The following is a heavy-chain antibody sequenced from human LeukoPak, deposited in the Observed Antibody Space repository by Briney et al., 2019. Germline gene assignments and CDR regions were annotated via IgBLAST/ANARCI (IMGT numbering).Heavy chain of an antibody. CDR2: ISGNTGST. D-gene: IGHD2-15*01. CDR1: GFTYSSYA. CDR3: AKEKDIGWYSEEVY. Sequence: GGSLRLSCAASGFTYSSYAINWVRQAPGKGLEWVSGISGNTGSTYYGNSVKGRFPISRNNSKNTLYLQKSSVRAEDTGVYTCAKEKDIGWYSEEVYWGEGTLVTVSS. V-gene: IGHV3-23*01. J-gene: IGHJ4*02.